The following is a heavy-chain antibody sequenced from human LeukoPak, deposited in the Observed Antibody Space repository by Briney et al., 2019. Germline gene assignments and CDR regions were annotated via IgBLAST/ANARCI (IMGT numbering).Heavy chain of an antibody. Sequence: GGSLRLSCAASGFTFSTYAMTWVRQAPGKGLEWVSAISGSGGSTYYADSVKGRFTISRDNSKNTLYLQMSSLGAEDTAVYYCAKGGRSGASYYGFDYWGQGTLVTVSS. CDR3: AKGGRSGASYYGFDY. D-gene: IGHD3-22*01. V-gene: IGHV3-23*01. J-gene: IGHJ4*02. CDR2: ISGSGGST. CDR1: GFTFSTYA.